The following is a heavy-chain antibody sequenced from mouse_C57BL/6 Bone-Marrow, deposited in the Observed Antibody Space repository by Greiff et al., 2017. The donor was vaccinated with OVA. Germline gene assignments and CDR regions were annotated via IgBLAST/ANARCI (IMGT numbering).Heavy chain of an antibody. CDR2: IRSGGSYT. J-gene: IGHJ4*01. CDR1: GFTFSSYG. Sequence: DVKLVESGGDLVKPGGSLKLSCAASGFTFSSYGMSWVRQTPDKRLEWVATIRSGGSYTYYPDSVKGRFTISRDNAKNTLYLQMSSLKSEDTAMYYCARHGRLRRGDYAMDYWGQGTSVTVSS. CDR3: ARHGRLRRGDYAMDY. D-gene: IGHD2-2*01. V-gene: IGHV5-6*02.